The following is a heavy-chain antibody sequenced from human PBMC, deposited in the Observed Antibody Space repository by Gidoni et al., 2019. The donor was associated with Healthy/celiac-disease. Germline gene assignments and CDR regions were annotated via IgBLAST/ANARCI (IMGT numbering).Heavy chain of an antibody. V-gene: IGHV3-33*01. D-gene: IGHD1-26*01. J-gene: IGHJ3*02. CDR1: GFTFSSYG. Sequence: QVQLVESGGGVVQPGRSLRLSCAASGFTFSSYGMHWVRQAPGKGLEWVAVIWYDGSKKYYADSVKGRFTISRDNSKNTLYLQMNSLRAEDTAVYYCARDGRSVGATTGAFDIWGQGTMVTVSS. CDR3: ARDGRSVGATTGAFDI. CDR2: IWYDGSKK.